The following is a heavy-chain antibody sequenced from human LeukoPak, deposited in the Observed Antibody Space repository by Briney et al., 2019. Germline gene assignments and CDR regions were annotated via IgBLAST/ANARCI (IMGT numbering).Heavy chain of an antibody. CDR3: ARAGGYLGYMDV. Sequence: SETLSLTCTVSGGSISSYYWSWIRQPPGKGLEWIGYIYYSGNTNYNPSLKSRVTISIDTSQNQFSLKLSSVTAADTAVYYCARAGGYLGYMDVWGKGTTVTISS. V-gene: IGHV4-59*01. J-gene: IGHJ6*03. CDR2: IYYSGNT. D-gene: IGHD5-18*01. CDR1: GGSISSYY.